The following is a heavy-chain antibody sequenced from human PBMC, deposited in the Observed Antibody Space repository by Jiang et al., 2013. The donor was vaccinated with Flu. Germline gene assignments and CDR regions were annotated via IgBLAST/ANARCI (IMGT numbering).Heavy chain of an antibody. D-gene: IGHD1-1*01. CDR1: GFTFSNAW. Sequence: VQLVESGGGLVKPGSSLRLSCAASGFTFSNAWMSWVRQAPGRGLEWVGRIKSKTDGGTRDFAAPVKGRFAISRDDSKNTMYLQMTSLKTEDTAVYYCGGGGGRSDFDYVGTGNPGHRLL. J-gene: IGHJ4*02. CDR3: GGGGGRSDFDY. CDR2: IKSKTDGGTR. V-gene: IGHV3-15*01.